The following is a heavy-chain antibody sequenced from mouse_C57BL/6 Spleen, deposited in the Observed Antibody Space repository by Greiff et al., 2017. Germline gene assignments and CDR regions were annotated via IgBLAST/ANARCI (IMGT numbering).Heavy chain of an antibody. CDR3: ARPGSSPYYFDY. D-gene: IGHD1-1*01. Sequence: VKLQQSGAELAKPGASVKLSCKASGYTFTSYWMHWVKQRPGQGLEWIGYINPSSGCTKSNQPFKDKATLTADKSSSTPYMQLGSLTYADSEVDYCARPGSSPYYFDYWGQGTTLTVSS. V-gene: IGHV1-7*01. J-gene: IGHJ2*01. CDR1: GYTFTSYW. CDR2: INPSSGCT.